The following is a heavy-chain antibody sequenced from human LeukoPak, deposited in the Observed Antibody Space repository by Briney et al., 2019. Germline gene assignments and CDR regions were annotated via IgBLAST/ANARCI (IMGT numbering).Heavy chain of an antibody. CDR3: ARQRFGDYNYMDV. Sequence: GGSLRLSCAASGFTFSSYWMSWLRQAPGKGLEWISHISGTGKTSKYAESMEGRFTISRDNSNHLLYLQMTSLRADDTAVYFCARQRFGDYNYMDVWGKGTTVTVSS. V-gene: IGHV3-48*04. CDR2: ISGTGKTS. CDR1: GFTFSSYW. D-gene: IGHD3-10*01. J-gene: IGHJ6*03.